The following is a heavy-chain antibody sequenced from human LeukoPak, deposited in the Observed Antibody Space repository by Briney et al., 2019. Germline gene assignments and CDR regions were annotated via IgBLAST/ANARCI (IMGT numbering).Heavy chain of an antibody. CDR2: IYYSGST. CDR1: GGSISSSGYY. Sequence: SETLSLTCTVSGGSISSSGYYWGWIRQPPGKGLEWIGSIYYSGSTYYNPSLKGRVTISVDTSKNQFSLKLSSVTAADTAVYYCARCRSGYYYDSSGYSHFDYWGQGTLSPSPQ. D-gene: IGHD3-22*01. J-gene: IGHJ4*02. V-gene: IGHV4-39*01. CDR3: ARCRSGYYYDSSGYSHFDY.